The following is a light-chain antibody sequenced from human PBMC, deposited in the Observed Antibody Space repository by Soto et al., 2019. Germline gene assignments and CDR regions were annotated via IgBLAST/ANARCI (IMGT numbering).Light chain of an antibody. Sequence: ETVLTQSPGTLSLSPGERATLSCRASQSIGSSYLAWYQQKPGHAPRLLIYDASSRATGIPDRFSGSGSGTDFTLTISRLEPEDCAVDYCQQYGKSPQTLGQGTKLEIK. CDR2: DAS. CDR3: QQYGKSPQT. CDR1: QSIGSSY. V-gene: IGKV3-20*01. J-gene: IGKJ2*01.